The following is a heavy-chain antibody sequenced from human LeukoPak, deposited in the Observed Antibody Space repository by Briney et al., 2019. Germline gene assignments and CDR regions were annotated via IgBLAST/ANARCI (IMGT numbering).Heavy chain of an antibody. CDR3: ARDTVINEGF. Sequence: GGSLRLSCAASGFTFSSYGMHWVRQAPGKGLEWVAVIWYDGSNKYYADSVKGRFTLSRDNSKNTLYLQVNSLRAEDAAVYYCARDTVINEGFWGQGTLVTVSS. D-gene: IGHD4-17*01. V-gene: IGHV3-33*01. CDR2: IWYDGSNK. J-gene: IGHJ4*02. CDR1: GFTFSSYG.